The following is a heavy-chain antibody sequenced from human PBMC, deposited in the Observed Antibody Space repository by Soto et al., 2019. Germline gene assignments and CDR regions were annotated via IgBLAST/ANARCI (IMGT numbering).Heavy chain of an antibody. CDR3: ALYSGKYSRPGPS. Sequence: GASVKVSCKASGYTFSNYAIHWVRQAPGQRLEWMGWISAVNGNTKYSERFQGRVTFTSDTSASTAYMELSSLRSEDTAVFYCALYSGKYSRPGPSWGQGTQVTVSS. CDR2: ISAVNGNT. V-gene: IGHV1-3*01. J-gene: IGHJ5*02. CDR1: GYTFSNYA. D-gene: IGHD1-26*01.